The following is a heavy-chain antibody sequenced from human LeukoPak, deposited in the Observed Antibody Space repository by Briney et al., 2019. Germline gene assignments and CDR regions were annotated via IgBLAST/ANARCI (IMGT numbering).Heavy chain of an antibody. CDR3: AKDATTGGIHYFDY. D-gene: IGHD3-10*01. V-gene: IGHV3-21*01. CDR2: ISTSGTYI. Sequence: GGSLRLSCAASGFTFSAYTMNWVRQAPGKGLEWVSSISTSGTYIYYADSGKGRFTISRDTAKNSLYLQMNSLRAEDTAVYFCAKDATTGGIHYFDYWGQGTLATVSS. J-gene: IGHJ4*02. CDR1: GFTFSAYT.